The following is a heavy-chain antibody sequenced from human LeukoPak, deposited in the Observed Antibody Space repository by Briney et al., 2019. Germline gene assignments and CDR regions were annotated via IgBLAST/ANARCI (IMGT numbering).Heavy chain of an antibody. V-gene: IGHV1-3*01. J-gene: IGHJ4*02. CDR3: ATLARIAARRVDY. CDR2: IIADNGDT. Sequence: ASVKVSCKASGYTFTSYAIHWVRQAPGQRLEWMGWIIADNGDTEYSQKFRGRVTFTRDTSATTAYMELSSLRSEDTAVYYCATLARIAARRVDYWGQGTLVTVSS. CDR1: GYTFTSYA. D-gene: IGHD6-6*01.